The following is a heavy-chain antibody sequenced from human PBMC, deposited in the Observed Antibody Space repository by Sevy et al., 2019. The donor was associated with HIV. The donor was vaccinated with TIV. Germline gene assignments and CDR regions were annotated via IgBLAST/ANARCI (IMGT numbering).Heavy chain of an antibody. CDR1: GYTFTSYA. J-gene: IGHJ4*02. CDR2: INAGNGNT. V-gene: IGHV1-3*01. D-gene: IGHD6-13*01. CDR3: ARGARIAAAGTRFDY. Sequence: ASVKVSCKASGYTFTSYAMHWVRQAPGQRLEWMGWINAGNGNTKYSQKFQGRVTITRDTSASTAYMELSSLRSEDTAVYYCARGARIAAAGTRFDYWGQGTLVTVSS.